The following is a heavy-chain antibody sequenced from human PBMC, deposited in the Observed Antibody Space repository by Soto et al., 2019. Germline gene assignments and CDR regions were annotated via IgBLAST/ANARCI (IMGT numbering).Heavy chain of an antibody. CDR1: GGSISSSSYY. J-gene: IGHJ6*02. CDR2: IYYTPNT. V-gene: IGHV4-39*01. Sequence: SETLSLTCTVSGGSISSSSYYWGWIRQPPGEGLEWIGTIYYTPNTNYLPSLTSRVTKSVNTSKNQFSLKLSSVTAAYTAVYYCARRASVTLVVWGQATTDTVS. CDR3: ARRASVTLVV. D-gene: IGHD2-21*01.